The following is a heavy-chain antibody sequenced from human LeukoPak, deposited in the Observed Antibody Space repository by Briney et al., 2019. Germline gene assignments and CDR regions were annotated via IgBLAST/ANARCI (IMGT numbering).Heavy chain of an antibody. J-gene: IGHJ4*02. CDR2: MNPNSGNT. V-gene: IGHV1-8*01. D-gene: IGHD5-18*01. Sequence: ASVKVSCKVSGYTFTSYDINWVRQATGQGLEWMGWMNPNSGNTGHAQKFQGRVTMTRNTSISTAYMELSSLRSEDTAVYYCARIRGYSYGADYWGQGTLVTVSS. CDR1: GYTFTSYD. CDR3: ARIRGYSYGADY.